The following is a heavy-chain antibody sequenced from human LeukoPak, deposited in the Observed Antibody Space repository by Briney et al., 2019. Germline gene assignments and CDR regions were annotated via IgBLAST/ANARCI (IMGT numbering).Heavy chain of an antibody. V-gene: IGHV3-23*01. CDR1: GFTFSSYA. D-gene: IGHD6-19*01. CDR2: ISGSGGST. Sequence: AGGSLRLSCAASGFTFSSYAMSWVRQAPGKGLEWVSAISGSGGSTYYADSVKGRFTISRDNSKNTLYLQMNSLRAEDTAVYYCAKDLLYSSGWIFDYWGQGTLVTVSS. CDR3: AKDLLYSSGWIFDY. J-gene: IGHJ4*02.